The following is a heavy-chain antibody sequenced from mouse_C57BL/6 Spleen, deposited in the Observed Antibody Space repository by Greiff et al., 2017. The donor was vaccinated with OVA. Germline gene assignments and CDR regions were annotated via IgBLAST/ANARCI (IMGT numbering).Heavy chain of an antibody. CDR2: ISNGGGST. V-gene: IGHV5-12*01. CDR1: GFTSSDYY. CDR3: ARHLPSDPRYFDV. J-gene: IGHJ1*03. Sequence: VKLMESGGGLVQPGGSLKLSCAASGFTSSDYYMYWVRQTPEKRLEWVAYISNGGGSTYYPDTVKGRFTISRDNAKNTLYLQMSRLKSEDTAMYYCARHLPSDPRYFDVWGTVTTFTVSS.